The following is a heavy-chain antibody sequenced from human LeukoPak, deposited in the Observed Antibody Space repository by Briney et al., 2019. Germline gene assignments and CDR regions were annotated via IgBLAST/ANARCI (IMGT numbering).Heavy chain of an antibody. CDR2: IIPIFGTA. CDR1: GGTFSSYA. D-gene: IGHD4-17*01. J-gene: IGHJ4*02. CDR3: ARHPTVTTQFDY. V-gene: IGHV1-69*01. Sequence: ASVKVSCKASGGTFSSYAISWVRQAPGQGLEWMGGIIPIFGTANYAQKFQGRVTITADESTSTAYMELSSLRSEDTAVYYCARHPTVTTQFDYWSQGTLVTVSS.